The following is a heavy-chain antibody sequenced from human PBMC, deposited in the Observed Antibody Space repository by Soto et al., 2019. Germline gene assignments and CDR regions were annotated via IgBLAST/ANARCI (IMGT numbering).Heavy chain of an antibody. Sequence: SETLSLTCTVSGGSISSYYWSWIRQPPGKGLEWIGYIYYSGSTNYNPSLKSRVTISVDTSKNQFSLKLSSVTAADTAVYYCARLFPQRRPNWFDTWGQGTLVTVSS. CDR1: GGSISSYY. CDR3: ARLFPQRRPNWFDT. J-gene: IGHJ5*02. CDR2: IYYSGST. V-gene: IGHV4-59*08. D-gene: IGHD1-1*01.